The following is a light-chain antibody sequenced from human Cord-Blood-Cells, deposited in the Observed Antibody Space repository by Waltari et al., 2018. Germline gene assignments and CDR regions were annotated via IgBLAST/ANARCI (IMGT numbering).Light chain of an antibody. J-gene: IGLJ3*02. CDR1: SSDVGGYNY. V-gene: IGLV2-14*01. CDR2: DVS. CDR3: SSYTSSTLRV. Sequence: QSALTQPASVPGSPGQSITISCTGTSSDVGGYNYVSWYQQHPGKAPKLMIYDVSKRPSGVSNRFSGSKSGNTASLTISGLQAEDEADYYCSSYTSSTLRVFGGGTKLTVL.